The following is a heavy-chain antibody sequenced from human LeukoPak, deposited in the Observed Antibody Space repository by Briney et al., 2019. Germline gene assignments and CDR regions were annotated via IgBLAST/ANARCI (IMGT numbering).Heavy chain of an antibody. CDR1: GGSISSSSYY. J-gene: IGHJ6*02. CDR2: IYYSGST. D-gene: IGHD2-15*01. CDR3: ARRLPCSGGSCYGISMDV. V-gene: IGHV4-39*01. Sequence: PSETLSLTCTVSGGSISSSSYYWGWIRQPPGKGLEWIGSIYYSGSTHYNPSLKSRVTISVDTSKNQFSLKLSSVTAADTAVYYCARRLPCSGGSCYGISMDVWGQGTTVTVSS.